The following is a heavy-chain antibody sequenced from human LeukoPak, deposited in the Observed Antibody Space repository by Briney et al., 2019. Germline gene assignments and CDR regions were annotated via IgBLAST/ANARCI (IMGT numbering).Heavy chain of an antibody. V-gene: IGHV4-39*07. CDR2: INHSGST. D-gene: IGHD3-16*01. Sequence: SETLSLTCTVSGASISSSSYYWSWIRQPPGKGLEWIGEINHSGSTNYNPSLKSRVTISVDTSKNQFSLKLSSVTAADTAVYYCARDGLGGLYYYGMDVWGQGTTVTVSS. CDR3: ARDGLGGLYYYGMDV. CDR1: GASISSSSYY. J-gene: IGHJ6*02.